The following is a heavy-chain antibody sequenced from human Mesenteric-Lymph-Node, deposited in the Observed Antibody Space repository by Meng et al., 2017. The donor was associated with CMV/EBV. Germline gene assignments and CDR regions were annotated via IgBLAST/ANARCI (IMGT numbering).Heavy chain of an antibody. CDR2: ISWNRGDI. J-gene: IGHJ6*02. CDR3: VKGTAIDYYYYGMDV. Sequence: GGSLRLSCAASGFTFDDYAMHWVRQAPGKGLEWVSGISWNRGDIGYADSVKGRFTISRDNAKNSLYLQMNSLRAEDMALYYCVKGTAIDYYYYGMDVWGQGTTVTVSS. CDR1: GFTFDDYA. V-gene: IGHV3-9*03.